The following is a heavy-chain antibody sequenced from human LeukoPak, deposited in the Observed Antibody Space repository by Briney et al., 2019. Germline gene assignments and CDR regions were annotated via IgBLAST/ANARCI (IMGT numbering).Heavy chain of an antibody. V-gene: IGHV4-34*01. D-gene: IGHD3-3*01. CDR2: INHSGST. Sequence: PSETLSLTCAVYGGSFSGYYWSWIRQPPGKGLEWIGEINHSGSTNYNPSLKSRVTISVDTSKNQFPLKLSSVTAADTAVYYCARHRKADFWSGYYERRDYYYYYMDVWGKGTTVTVSS. CDR3: ARHRKADFWSGYYERRDYYYYYMDV. CDR1: GGSFSGYY. J-gene: IGHJ6*03.